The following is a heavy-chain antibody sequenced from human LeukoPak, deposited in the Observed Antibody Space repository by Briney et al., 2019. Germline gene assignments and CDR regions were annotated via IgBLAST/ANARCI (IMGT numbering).Heavy chain of an antibody. D-gene: IGHD6-13*01. CDR3: ACRDLTSTWSFP. V-gene: IGHV5-51*01. CDR2: IYPGDSRI. J-gene: IGHJ5*02. Sequence: RGESLKISCQGFGYSFTSYWIGWVRQVPGKSMEWMGVIYPGDSRIRYNPSFQGQVTISVDKSISTAYLQWVSLRASDSAMYYCACRDLTSTWSFPWGQGTLVTVSS. CDR1: GYSFTSYW.